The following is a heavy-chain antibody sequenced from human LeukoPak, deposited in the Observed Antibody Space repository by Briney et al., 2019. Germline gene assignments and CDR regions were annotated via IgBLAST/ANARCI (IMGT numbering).Heavy chain of an antibody. V-gene: IGHV1-2*06. D-gene: IGHD5-12*01. J-gene: IGHJ4*02. CDR2: INPNGGGT. CDR3: ARELIRGYSGYDSTADY. Sequence: ASVKVSCKASGYTFTGYYMHWVRQAPGQGLEWMGRINPNGGGTNYAQKLQGRVTMTRDTSISTAYMELSRLRSDDTAVYYCARELIRGYSGYDSTADYWGQGTLVTVSS. CDR1: GYTFTGYY.